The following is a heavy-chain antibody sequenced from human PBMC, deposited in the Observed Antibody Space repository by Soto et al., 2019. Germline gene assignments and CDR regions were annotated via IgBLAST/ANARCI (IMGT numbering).Heavy chain of an antibody. V-gene: IGHV4-39*01. CDR3: VRHAQPSYIAVAGTGYPDY. CDR2: IYYSWST. D-gene: IGHD6-19*01. Sequence: ASETLSITFTVPGGSISSSRYYWGWILQPPWKGLEWIGSIYYSWSTYYNPSLTSRVTISVDTSKNQFSLKLSSVTAADTAVYYCVRHAQPSYIAVAGTGYPDYWGQGTLVTVSS. CDR1: GGSISSSRYY. J-gene: IGHJ4*02.